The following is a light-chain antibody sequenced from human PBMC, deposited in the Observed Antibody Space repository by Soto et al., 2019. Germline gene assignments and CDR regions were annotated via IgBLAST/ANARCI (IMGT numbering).Light chain of an antibody. J-gene: IGKJ5*01. CDR1: QGVTTN. V-gene: IGKV3-15*01. Sequence: EMVLTQAAATLSVSPGERATLSCRAGQGVTTNFAWYQQKSGQSPRLLIYDVSTRATGVPARFSGTGSETDFTLTISGLQSDDSAVYFCQQYNNWPFSFGQRTRLEVK. CDR3: QQYNNWPFS. CDR2: DVS.